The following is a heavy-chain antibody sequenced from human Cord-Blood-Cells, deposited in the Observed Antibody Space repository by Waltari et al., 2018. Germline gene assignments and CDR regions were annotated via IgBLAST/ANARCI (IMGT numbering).Heavy chain of an antibody. CDR2: ISYDGSNK. V-gene: IGHV3-30*03. CDR1: GFTFSSSG. Sequence: QVQLVESGGGVVQPGRSLRLSCAASGFTFSSSGLHWVRQAQGKGLEWVAVISYDGSNKYYADSVKGRFTISRDNSKNTLYLQMNSLRAEDTAVYYCAGAENYWYFDLWGRGTLVTVSS. CDR3: AGAENYWYFDL. J-gene: IGHJ2*01.